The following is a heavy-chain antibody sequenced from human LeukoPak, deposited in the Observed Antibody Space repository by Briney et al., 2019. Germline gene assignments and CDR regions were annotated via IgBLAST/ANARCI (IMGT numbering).Heavy chain of an antibody. CDR1: GGSFSGYY. CDR2: INHSGST. D-gene: IGHD3-22*01. CDR3: ARGGGYDSSGYYAFDY. J-gene: IGHJ4*02. Sequence: SETLSLTCAVYGGSFSGYYWSWIRQPPGKGLEWIGEINHSGSTNYNPSLKSRVTISVDTSKNQFSLKLSSVTAADTAVYYCARGGGYDSSGYYAFDYWGQGTLVTDSS. V-gene: IGHV4-34*01.